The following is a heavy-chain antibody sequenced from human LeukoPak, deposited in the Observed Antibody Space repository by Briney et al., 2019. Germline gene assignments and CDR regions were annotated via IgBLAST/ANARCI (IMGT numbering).Heavy chain of an antibody. CDR1: GFTFSSYG. V-gene: IGHV3-33*01. D-gene: IGHD2-2*02. J-gene: IGHJ4*02. CDR2: IWYDGSNK. CDR3: ARGEPAAISGFDY. Sequence: GGSLRLSCAASGFTFSSYGMHWVRQAPGKGLEWVAVIWYDGSNKYYADSVKGRFTISRDNSKNTLYLQMNSLRAEDTAVYNCARGEPAAISGFDYWGQGTLVTVSS.